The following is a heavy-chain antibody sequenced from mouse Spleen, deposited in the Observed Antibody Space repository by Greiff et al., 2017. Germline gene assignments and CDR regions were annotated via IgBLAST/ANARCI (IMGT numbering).Heavy chain of an antibody. J-gene: IGHJ3*01. CDR3: TIDYDGAWFAY. Sequence: LQQPGSELVRPGASVKLSCKASGYTFTSYWMHWVKQRPGQGLEWIGNIYPGSGSTNYDEKFKSKATLTVDTSSSTAYMQLSSLTSEDSAVYYCTIDYDGAWFAYWGQGTLVTVSA. CDR1: GYTFTSYW. CDR2: IYPGSGST. D-gene: IGHD2-4*01. V-gene: IGHV1S22*01.